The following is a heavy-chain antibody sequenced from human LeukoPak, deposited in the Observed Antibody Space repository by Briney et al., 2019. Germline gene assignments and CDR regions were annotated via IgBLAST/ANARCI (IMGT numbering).Heavy chain of an antibody. CDR3: ARDPGYYGSGSQGYFDY. D-gene: IGHD3-10*01. J-gene: IGHJ4*02. CDR2: INPNSGGT. CDR1: GYTFTGYY. V-gene: IGHV1-2*02. Sequence: GASVKVSCKASGYTFTGYYMHWVRQAPGQGLEWMGWINPNSGGTNYAQKFQGRVNMTRDPSISTAYMELSRLRSDDTAVYYCARDPGYYGSGSQGYFDYWGQGTLVTVSS.